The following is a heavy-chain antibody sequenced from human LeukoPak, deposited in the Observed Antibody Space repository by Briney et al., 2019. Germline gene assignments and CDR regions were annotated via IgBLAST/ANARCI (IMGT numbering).Heavy chain of an antibody. CDR1: GFTFSSYA. Sequence: GGSLRLSCAASGFTFSSYAMSWVRQAPGKGLEWVSAIIGSGGSTYYADSVKGRFTISRDNSKNTLYLQMNSLRAEDTAVYYCAKLYYDILTGYSYYFDYWGQGTLVTVSS. CDR2: IIGSGGST. D-gene: IGHD3-9*01. CDR3: AKLYYDILTGYSYYFDY. V-gene: IGHV3-23*01. J-gene: IGHJ4*02.